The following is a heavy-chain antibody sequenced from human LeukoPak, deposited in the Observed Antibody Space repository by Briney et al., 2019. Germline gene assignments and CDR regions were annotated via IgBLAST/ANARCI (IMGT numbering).Heavy chain of an antibody. D-gene: IGHD2-2*01. CDR2: IRYDGSNK. CDR3: AREDIVVVPAAMHYYGMDV. J-gene: IGHJ6*02. V-gene: IGHV3-33*01. Sequence: GGSLRLSCAASGFTFSSYGMHWVRQAPGKGLEWVAVIRYDGSNKYYADSVKGRFTISRDNSKNTLYLQMNSLRAEDTAVYYCAREDIVVVPAAMHYYGMDVWGQGTTVTVSS. CDR1: GFTFSSYG.